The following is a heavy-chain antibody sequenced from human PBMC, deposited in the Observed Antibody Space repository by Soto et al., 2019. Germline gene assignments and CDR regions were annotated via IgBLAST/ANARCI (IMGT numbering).Heavy chain of an antibody. D-gene: IGHD3-22*01. J-gene: IGHJ4*02. CDR3: AKTSRSYYDSSGYPRSNFDY. Sequence: PGGSLRLSCAASGFTFSSYAMSWVRQAPGKGLEWVSAISGSGGSTYYADSVKGRFTISRDNSKNTLYLQMNSLRAEDTAVYYCAKTSRSYYDSSGYPRSNFDYWGQGTPVTVYS. CDR1: GFTFSSYA. V-gene: IGHV3-23*01. CDR2: ISGSGGST.